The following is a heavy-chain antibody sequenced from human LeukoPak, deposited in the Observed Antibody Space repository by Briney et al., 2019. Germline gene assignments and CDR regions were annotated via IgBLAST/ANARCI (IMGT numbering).Heavy chain of an antibody. CDR1: GGSISSGDHY. CDR2: IYYSGST. Sequence: PSETLSLTCTVSGGSISSGDHYWSWIRQPPGKGLEWIGYIYYSGSTYYNPSLKSRVTISVDTSKNQFSLKLSSVTAADTAVYYCARTRGARGEYYYYGMDVWGQGTTVTVSS. D-gene: IGHD3-10*01. V-gene: IGHV4-30-4*01. CDR3: ARTRGARGEYYYYGMDV. J-gene: IGHJ6*02.